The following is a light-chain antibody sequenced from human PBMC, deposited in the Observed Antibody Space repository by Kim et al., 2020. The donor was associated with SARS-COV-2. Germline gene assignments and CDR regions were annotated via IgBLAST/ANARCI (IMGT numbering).Light chain of an antibody. J-gene: IGKJ2*01. CDR1: QGIYSY. CDR2: AAS. Sequence: SASVGDRVTITCRASQGIYSYLAWYQHQPGTVPKLLSYAASALQSGVPSRFSGSGSGTDFTLTISSLQPEDVATYYCQQYNSAPDTFGQGTKLEI. V-gene: IGKV1-27*01. CDR3: QQYNSAPDT.